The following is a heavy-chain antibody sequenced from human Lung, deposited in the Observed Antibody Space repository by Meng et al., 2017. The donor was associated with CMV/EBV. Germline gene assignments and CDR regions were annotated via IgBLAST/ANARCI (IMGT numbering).Heavy chain of an antibody. V-gene: IGHV3-66*01. CDR2: IYRGDNT. CDR3: TGDSQLHPNLDY. Sequence: EVQSVESGGGLVQPGGSLRLSCATSGFSVNDKYMSWVRQPPGKGLEWVSIIYRGDNTYYADSVKGRFTVSRDNSKNTMYLQMNSLRVEDTAVYYCTGDSQLHPNLDYWGQGTLVTVSS. CDR1: GFSVNDKY. J-gene: IGHJ4*02. D-gene: IGHD3-10*01.